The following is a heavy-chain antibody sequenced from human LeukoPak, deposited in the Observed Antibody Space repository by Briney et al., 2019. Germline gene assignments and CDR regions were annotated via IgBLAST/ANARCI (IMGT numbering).Heavy chain of an antibody. J-gene: IGHJ3*02. CDR2: ISAYNGNT. CDR3: AKDRLVAGLFDAFDI. D-gene: IGHD6-19*01. V-gene: IGHV1-18*01. CDR1: GYTFTSYG. Sequence: ASVKVSCKASGYTFTSYGISWVRRAPGQGLEWMGWISAYNGNTNYAQKLQGRVTMTTDTSTSTAYMELRSLRAEDTALYYCAKDRLVAGLFDAFDIWGQGTMVTVSS.